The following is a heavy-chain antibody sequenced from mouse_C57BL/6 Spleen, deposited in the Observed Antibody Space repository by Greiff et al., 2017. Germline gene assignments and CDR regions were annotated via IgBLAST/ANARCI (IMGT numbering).Heavy chain of an antibody. V-gene: IGHV5-4*01. D-gene: IGHD1-1*01. CDR1: GFTFSSYA. CDR3: ARDRGTTVVAPYYYAMDY. CDR2: ISDGGSYT. Sequence: VQLQQSGGGLVKPGGSLKLSCAASGFTFSSYAMSWVRQTPEKRLEWVATISDGGSYTYYPDNVKGRFTISRDNAKNNLYLQMSHLKSEDTAMYYCARDRGTTVVAPYYYAMDYWGQGTSVTVSS. J-gene: IGHJ4*01.